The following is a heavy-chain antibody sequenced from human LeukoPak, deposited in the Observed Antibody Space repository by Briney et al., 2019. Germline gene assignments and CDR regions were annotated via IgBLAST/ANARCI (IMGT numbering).Heavy chain of an antibody. J-gene: IGHJ3*02. Sequence: GGSLRLSCAASGFTFRSYGMHWVRQAPGKGLEWVAVIWYDGSNKYYADSVKGRFTISRDNSKNTLYLQMNSLRAEDTAVYYCAKVSRDGLVDAFDIWGQGTMVTVSS. CDR1: GFTFRSYG. CDR2: IWYDGSNK. CDR3: AKVSRDGLVDAFDI. D-gene: IGHD5-24*01. V-gene: IGHV3-33*06.